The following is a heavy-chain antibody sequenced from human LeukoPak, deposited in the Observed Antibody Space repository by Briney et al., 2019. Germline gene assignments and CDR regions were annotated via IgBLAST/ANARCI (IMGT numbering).Heavy chain of an antibody. D-gene: IGHD2-2*01. CDR1: GGSVSSSSYY. Sequence: SETLSLTCTVSGGSVSSSSYYWSWIRQPPGKGLEWIGYLSYSGSTNYNPSLKSRVSISVDTSKNQFSLKLSSVTAADTAVYYCARYPHCSSTDCYVTWDQGTLVIVPA. V-gene: IGHV4-61*01. J-gene: IGHJ4*02. CDR2: LSYSGST. CDR3: ARYPHCSSTDCYVT.